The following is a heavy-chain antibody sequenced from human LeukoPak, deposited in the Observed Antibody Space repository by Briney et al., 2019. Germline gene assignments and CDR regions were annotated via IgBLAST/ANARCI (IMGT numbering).Heavy chain of an antibody. Sequence: PGGSLRLSCAASGFTFNNYAMSWVRQAPGKGLEWVSIISGGAGGTYYADSLKGRFTISRDNSRNTLYLQMNSLRAEDTAMYYCARGMGASTYYFDYWGQGTLVTVSS. CDR3: ARGMGASTYYFDY. CDR1: GFTFNNYA. D-gene: IGHD3-16*01. CDR2: ISGGAGGT. V-gene: IGHV3-23*01. J-gene: IGHJ4*02.